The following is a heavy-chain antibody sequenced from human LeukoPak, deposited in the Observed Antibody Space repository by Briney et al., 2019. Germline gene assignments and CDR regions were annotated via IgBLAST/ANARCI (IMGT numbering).Heavy chain of an antibody. CDR2: ISYDGSNT. CDR1: GFTFRSFA. D-gene: IGHD2-2*01. V-gene: IGHV3-30*04. CDR3: ARDGVVPAAKYYYYGMDV. Sequence: PGGSLRLSCAASGFTFRSFAMHWVRRAPGKGLEWVSTISYDGSNTDYADSVKGRFTISRDNSKNTLYLQMNSLRAEDTAVYYCARDGVVPAAKYYYYGMDVWGQGTTVTVSS. J-gene: IGHJ6*02.